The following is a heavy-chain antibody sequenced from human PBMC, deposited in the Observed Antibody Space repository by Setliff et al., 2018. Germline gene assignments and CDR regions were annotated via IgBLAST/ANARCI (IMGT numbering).Heavy chain of an antibody. Sequence: PSETLSLTCTASGGSISSGSYYWSWIRQPAGKGLEWIGRIYTSGSTNYNPSLKSRVTISVDTSKNQFSLKLSSVTAADTAVYYCARGGYYYDSSGYYQASYYYYYGMDVWGQGTTVTVSS. CDR3: ARGGYYYDSSGYYQASYYYYYGMDV. J-gene: IGHJ6*02. D-gene: IGHD3-22*01. V-gene: IGHV4-61*02. CDR2: IYTSGST. CDR1: GGSISSGSYY.